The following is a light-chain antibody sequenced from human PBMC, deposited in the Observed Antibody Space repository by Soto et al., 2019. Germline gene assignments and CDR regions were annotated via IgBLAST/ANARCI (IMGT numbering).Light chain of an antibody. CDR1: QSVSSNY. J-gene: IGKJ1*01. Sequence: ETGLTQSPGTLSLSPGERATLSCRASQSVSSNYLAWYQQKPGQAPRLLIYDASNRATGIPARFSGSGSGTDFTLTISSLEPEDFAVYYCQQRSNWPRTFGQGTKVDIK. CDR2: DAS. V-gene: IGKV3-11*01. CDR3: QQRSNWPRT.